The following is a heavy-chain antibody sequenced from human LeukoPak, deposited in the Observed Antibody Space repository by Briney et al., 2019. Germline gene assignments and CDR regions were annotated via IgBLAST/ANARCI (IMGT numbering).Heavy chain of an antibody. D-gene: IGHD3-10*01. J-gene: IGHJ4*02. CDR1: GYTFTSYG. V-gene: IGHV1-18*01. Sequence: GASVKVSCKASGYTFTSYGISWVRQAPGQGLEWMGWISAYNGNTNYAQKLQGRVTMTTDTSTSTAYMELRSLRSDDTAVYYCARDGWDYYGSGSDYRYWGQGTLVTVSS. CDR3: ARDGWDYYGSGSDYRY. CDR2: ISAYNGNT.